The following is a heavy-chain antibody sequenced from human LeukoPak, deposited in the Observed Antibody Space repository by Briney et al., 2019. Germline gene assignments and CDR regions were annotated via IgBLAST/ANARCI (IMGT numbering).Heavy chain of an antibody. CDR1: GFTFSSYA. CDR2: ISYDGSNK. J-gene: IGHJ4*02. Sequence: GRSLRLSCAASGFTFSSYAMHWVRQAPGKGLEWVAVISYDGSNKYYADSVKGRFTISRDNSKNTLYLQMNSLRAEDTAVYYCARDPTSYDFWSGYLDYWGQGTLVTVSS. V-gene: IGHV3-30-3*01. CDR3: ARDPTSYDFWSGYLDY. D-gene: IGHD3-3*01.